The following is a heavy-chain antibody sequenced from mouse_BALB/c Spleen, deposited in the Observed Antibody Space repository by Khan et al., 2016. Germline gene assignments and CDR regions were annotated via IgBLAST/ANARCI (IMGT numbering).Heavy chain of an antibody. CDR3: TTGFAY. J-gene: IGHJ3*01. V-gene: IGHV6-6*02. CDR2: IRLKANNYAT. CDR1: GFTFSNYW. Sequence: EVKLEVSGGSLVQPGGSMTLSCVASGFTFSNYWMNWVRQSPEKGLEWVAEIRLKANNYATHYAESGKGRFTISRDDSKSRGYLQMNNLRADDTGIYYCTTGFAYWGQGTLVTVSA.